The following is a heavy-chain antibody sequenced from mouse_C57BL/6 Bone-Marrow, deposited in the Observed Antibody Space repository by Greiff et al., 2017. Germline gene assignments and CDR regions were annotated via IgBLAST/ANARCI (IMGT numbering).Heavy chain of an antibody. Sequence: EVKLLQSGGDLVKPGGSVKLSCAASGFTFSSYGMSWVRQTPDQRLEWVATISTGGGYTYYPDSVKGQVTISRDNAKNTLYLQMSSLKSEDTAMYDCARNGMVTRAWFAYWGQGTLVTVSA. CDR1: GFTFSSYG. CDR3: ARNGMVTRAWFAY. CDR2: ISTGGGYT. J-gene: IGHJ3*01. D-gene: IGHD2-3*01. V-gene: IGHV5-6*01.